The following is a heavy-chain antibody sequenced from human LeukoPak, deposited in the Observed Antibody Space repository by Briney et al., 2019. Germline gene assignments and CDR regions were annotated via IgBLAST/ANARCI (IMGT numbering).Heavy chain of an antibody. J-gene: IGHJ5*02. CDR1: GYTFTGYY. Sequence: ASVKVSCKASGYTFTGYYMHWVRQAPGQGLEWMGWINPNSGGTNYAQKFQGRVTMTRDTSISTAYMELSRLRSDDTAVYYCARGGPPTIAAPPGGSWFDPWGQGTLVTVSS. CDR2: INPNSGGT. V-gene: IGHV1-2*02. CDR3: ARGGPPTIAAPPGGSWFDP. D-gene: IGHD6-6*01.